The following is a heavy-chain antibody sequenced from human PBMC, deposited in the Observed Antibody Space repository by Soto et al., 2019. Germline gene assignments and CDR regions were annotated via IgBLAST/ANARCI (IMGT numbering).Heavy chain of an antibody. CDR3: ARPEVYYCSGSDAWVGCFDP. Sequence: EAPNIPCKGSGYTFTSYLIGWGRQMPGEGLEWMGIIYPGDSDTRYSPSFQGQVTISADKSITTASLQWTSLKASDTAMYYCARPEVYYCSGSDAWVGCFDPWGQGTLVTVSS. V-gene: IGHV5-51*01. J-gene: IGHJ5*02. CDR2: IYPGDSDT. D-gene: IGHD3-16*01. CDR1: GYTFTSYL.